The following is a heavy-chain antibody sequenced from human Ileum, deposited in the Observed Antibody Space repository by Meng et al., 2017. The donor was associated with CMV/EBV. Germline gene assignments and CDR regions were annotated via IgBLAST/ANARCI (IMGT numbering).Heavy chain of an antibody. Sequence: GSISSSNWWSWVRQPPGKGLEWIGEIYHSGSTNYIPSLKSRVTISVDKSKNQFSLKLSSVTAADTAVYYCASAPPTYDFWAGDYFDYWGQGTLVTVSS. D-gene: IGHD3-3*01. CDR1: GSISSSNW. CDR3: ASAPPTYDFWAGDYFDY. CDR2: IYHSGST. V-gene: IGHV4-4*02. J-gene: IGHJ4*02.